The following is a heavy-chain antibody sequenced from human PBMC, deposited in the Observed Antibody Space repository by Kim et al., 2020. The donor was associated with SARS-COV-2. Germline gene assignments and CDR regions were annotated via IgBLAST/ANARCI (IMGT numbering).Heavy chain of an antibody. D-gene: IGHD3-22*01. CDR2: INHSGST. V-gene: IGHV4-34*01. Sequence: SETLSLTCAVYGGSFSGYYWSWIRQPPGKGLEWIGEINHSGSTNYNPSLKSRVTISVDTSKNQFSLKLSSVTAADTAVYYCARGQKGYYYDSSGYYRVSYYFDYWGQGTLVTVSS. J-gene: IGHJ4*02. CDR1: GGSFSGYY. CDR3: ARGQKGYYYDSSGYYRVSYYFDY.